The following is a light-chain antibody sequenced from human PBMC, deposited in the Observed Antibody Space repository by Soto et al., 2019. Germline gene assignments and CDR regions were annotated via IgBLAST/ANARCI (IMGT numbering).Light chain of an antibody. J-gene: IGKJ4*01. CDR3: QQYYSTPST. CDR2: DTS. Sequence: VIRQDPATLSVSQGEGATLCCRASQGIGDTLAWYQHKPGQTPRLLIYDTSTRATGVPDRFSGSGSGTDFTLTVSNLQAEDVAVYYCQQYYSTPSTFGGGTK. V-gene: IGKV3-15*01. CDR1: QGIGDT.